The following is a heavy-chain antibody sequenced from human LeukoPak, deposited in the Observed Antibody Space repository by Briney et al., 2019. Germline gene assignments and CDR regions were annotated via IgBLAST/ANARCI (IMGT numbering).Heavy chain of an antibody. J-gene: IGHJ4*02. Sequence: SGPTLVNPTQTLTLTCSFSGFSLSTSGTRVSWIRQPPGKALEWLARIDWDDDKIYSTSLRTRLTLSKDTSKNQVVLTMSNMDPVDTGTYYCARTTPTGYLDYWGQGTLVTVSS. D-gene: IGHD2-8*02. CDR2: IDWDDDK. CDR1: GFSLSTSGTR. V-gene: IGHV2-70*04. CDR3: ARTTPTGYLDY.